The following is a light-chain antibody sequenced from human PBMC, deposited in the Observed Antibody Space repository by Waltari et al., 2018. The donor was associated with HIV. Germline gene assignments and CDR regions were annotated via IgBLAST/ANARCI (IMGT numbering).Light chain of an antibody. CDR2: GPS. CDR3: QQYGSSPLT. V-gene: IGKV3-20*01. Sequence: EIVLTQSPGTLSLSPGERATLSCKVSQSVSSSYLAWDQQKFGQAPRRLIYGPSTRATGIPDRFSGSGSGTDFTLTISRLEAEDFAVYYCQQYGSSPLTFGGGTKVEIK. CDR1: QSVSSSY. J-gene: IGKJ4*01.